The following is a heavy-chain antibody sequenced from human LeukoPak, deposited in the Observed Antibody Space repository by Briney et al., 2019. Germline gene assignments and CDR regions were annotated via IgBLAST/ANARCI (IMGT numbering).Heavy chain of an antibody. CDR1: GGTFSSYA. D-gene: IGHD5-24*01. V-gene: IGHV1-69*13. CDR2: IIPIFGTA. CDR3: AREVEPLYYYYYMDV. Sequence: SVKVSCKASGGTFSSYAISWVRRAPGQGLEWMGGIIPIFGTANYAQKFQGRVTITADESTSTAYMELSSLRSEDTAVYYCAREVEPLYYYYYMDVWGKGTTVTVSS. J-gene: IGHJ6*03.